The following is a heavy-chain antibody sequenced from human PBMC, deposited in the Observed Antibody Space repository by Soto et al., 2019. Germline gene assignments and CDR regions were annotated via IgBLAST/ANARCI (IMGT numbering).Heavy chain of an antibody. D-gene: IGHD3-22*01. CDR3: MRGASARDSSGYPYYFDP. V-gene: IGHV1-2*02. CDR2: INCRSGGT. J-gene: IGHJ4*02. CDR1: GYVFTGYY. Sequence: ASVKVSCKTSGYVFTGYYLHWVRQAPGQGLEWMGWINCRSGGTTYTQKFQGRVTLTMDTSTSTAYMELSSLISDDTALYYCMRGASARDSSGYPYYFDPWGQGTLVTVSS.